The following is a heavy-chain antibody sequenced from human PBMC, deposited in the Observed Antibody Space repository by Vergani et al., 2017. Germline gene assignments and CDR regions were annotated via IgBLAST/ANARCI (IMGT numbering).Heavy chain of an antibody. D-gene: IGHD5-24*01. CDR3: ARHIRGGRDGYNLHDY. CDR2: IYYSGST. V-gene: IGHV4-39*01. CDR1: GGSISSSSYY. J-gene: IGHJ4*02. Sequence: QLQLQESGPGLVKPSETLSLTCTVSGGSISSSSYYWGWIRQPPGKGLEWIGSIYYSGSTYYNPSLKSRVTISVDTSKNQFSLKLSSVTAADTAVYYCARHIRGGRDGYNLHDYWGQGTLVTVSS.